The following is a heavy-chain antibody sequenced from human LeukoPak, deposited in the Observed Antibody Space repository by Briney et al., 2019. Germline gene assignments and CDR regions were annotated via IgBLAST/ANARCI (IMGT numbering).Heavy chain of an antibody. V-gene: IGHV1-8*01. CDR2: MNRNSGNT. CDR1: GYTFTSYD. J-gene: IGHJ3*02. Sequence: ASVKVSCKASGYTFTSYDINWVRQATGQGLEWMGWMNRNSGNTGYAQKFQGRVTMTRNTSISTAYMELSSLRSEDTAVYYCARGGEYFDWLFQASVAFDIWGQGTMVTVSS. D-gene: IGHD3-9*01. CDR3: ARGGEYFDWLFQASVAFDI.